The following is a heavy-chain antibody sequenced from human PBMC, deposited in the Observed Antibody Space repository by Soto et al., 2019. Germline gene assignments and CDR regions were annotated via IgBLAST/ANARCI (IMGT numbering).Heavy chain of an antibody. Sequence: EVQLLESGGGLVQPGGSLRLSCAASGFTFSSYAMSWVRQAPGKGLEWVSAIGGSGDSTYYADSVKGRFTISRDNSKNTLYLQMNSLRAEGTAVYYCGKYVGPIHYFDSWGQGTLVAVSS. CDR2: IGGSGDST. D-gene: IGHD1-26*01. CDR1: GFTFSSYA. CDR3: GKYVGPIHYFDS. V-gene: IGHV3-23*01. J-gene: IGHJ4*02.